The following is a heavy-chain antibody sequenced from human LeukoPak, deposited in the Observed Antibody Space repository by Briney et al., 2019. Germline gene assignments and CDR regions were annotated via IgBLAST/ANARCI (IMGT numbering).Heavy chain of an antibody. CDR2: IYTSGST. V-gene: IGHV4-4*09. J-gene: IGHJ5*02. Sequence: SDPLSLTCAVSGGPISSYYWSWIRQPPGKGLAWIGYIYTSGSTNYNPSLKSRVTISIDTSKNQFSLKLTSVTAADTAVYYCARQGSPCNWFNPWGQGTLVTVSS. CDR1: GGPISSYY. CDR3: ARQGSPCNWFNP. D-gene: IGHD6-6*01.